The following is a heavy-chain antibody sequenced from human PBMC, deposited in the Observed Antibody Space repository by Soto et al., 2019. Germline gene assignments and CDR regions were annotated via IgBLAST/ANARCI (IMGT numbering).Heavy chain of an antibody. Sequence: SETLSLTCTVSGGSISSGGYYWSWIRQHPGKGLEWIGYIYYSGSTYYNPSLKSRVTISVDTSKNKFSLKLSSVTAADTAVYYCARDKIDYYDSSGYRRDAFDIWGQGTMVTVSS. D-gene: IGHD3-22*01. CDR2: IYYSGST. V-gene: IGHV4-31*03. CDR3: ARDKIDYYDSSGYRRDAFDI. CDR1: GGSISSGGYY. J-gene: IGHJ3*02.